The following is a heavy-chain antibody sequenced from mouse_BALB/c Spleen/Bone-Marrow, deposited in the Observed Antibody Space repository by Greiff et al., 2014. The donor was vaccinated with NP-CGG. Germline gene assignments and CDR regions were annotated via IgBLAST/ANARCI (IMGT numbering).Heavy chain of an antibody. Sequence: QVQLQQSGPGLVAPSQSLSITCTVSGVSLTSYGVHWIRQPPGKGLEWLGVIWAGGSTNYNSALMSRLSISKDNSKSQVFLKMNSLQTDDTAMYYCARYYYGFLDYWGQGTTLTVSS. CDR1: GVSLTSYG. J-gene: IGHJ2*01. D-gene: IGHD1-2*01. CDR3: ARYYYGFLDY. V-gene: IGHV2-9*02. CDR2: IWAGGST.